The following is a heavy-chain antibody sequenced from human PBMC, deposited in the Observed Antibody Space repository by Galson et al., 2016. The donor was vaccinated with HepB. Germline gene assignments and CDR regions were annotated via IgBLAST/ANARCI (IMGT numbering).Heavy chain of an antibody. CDR2: ISVTGTYT. CDR1: GFTFSAYY. Sequence: SLRLSCAASGFTFSAYYMSWIRQAPGKGLEWVSYISVTGTYTNYADSVKGRFTVSRDNAKNSLYLQMKTLRAEDPAIYYCAIDRGSFCGGDCSDCYFDSWGQGTLVTVSS. V-gene: IGHV3-11*06. CDR3: AIDRGSFCGGDCSDCYFDS. D-gene: IGHD2-21*02. J-gene: IGHJ4*02.